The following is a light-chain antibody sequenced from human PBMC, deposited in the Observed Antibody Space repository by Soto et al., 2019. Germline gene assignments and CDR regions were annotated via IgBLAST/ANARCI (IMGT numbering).Light chain of an antibody. CDR1: QRISSSY. CDR3: QQCTSSSWT. V-gene: IGKV3-20*01. Sequence: VGGTLSPGTVSLSPGGRATLSRRASQRISSSYLACYQPQPGQDPSLLIHCASDRGTGTPDRFSGSGSGTDFTLTISRLEPEDFALYYCQQCTSSSWTFAQGTKVDI. J-gene: IGKJ1*01. CDR2: CAS.